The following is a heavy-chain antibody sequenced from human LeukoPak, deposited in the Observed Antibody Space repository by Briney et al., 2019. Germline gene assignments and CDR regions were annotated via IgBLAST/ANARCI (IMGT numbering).Heavy chain of an antibody. CDR1: GGTFSSYA. D-gene: IGHD4-17*01. J-gene: IGHJ3*02. CDR2: IIPILGIA. CDR3: ASGGYGDYAFEI. V-gene: IGHV1-69*04. Sequence: SVKVSCKASGGTFSSYAISWVRQAPGQGLEWMGRIIPILGIANYAQKFQGRVTITADKSTSTAYMELSSLRSEDTAVYYCASGGYGDYAFEIWGQGTMVTVSS.